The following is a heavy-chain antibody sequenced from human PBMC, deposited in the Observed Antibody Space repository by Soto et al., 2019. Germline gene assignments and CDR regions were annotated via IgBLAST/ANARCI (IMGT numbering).Heavy chain of an antibody. CDR3: TRHPRDGSYSDY. D-gene: IGHD3-10*01. J-gene: IGHJ4*02. Sequence: EVQLVESGGGLVQPGGSLKLSCAASGFTFSGSAMHWVRQASGKGLEWVGRIRTKANSYATAYATSVKGRFTISRDDSKNTAYLQMNSLKSEDTAIYYCTRHPRDGSYSDYWGQGSLVTVSS. CDR1: GFTFSGSA. V-gene: IGHV3-73*02. CDR2: IRTKANSYAT.